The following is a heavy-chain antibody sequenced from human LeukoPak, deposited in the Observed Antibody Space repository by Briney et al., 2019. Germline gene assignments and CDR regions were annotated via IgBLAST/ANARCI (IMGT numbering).Heavy chain of an antibody. CDR2: IIPLFDTA. D-gene: IGHD2-15*01. Sequence: ASVKVSCKASGGTFSNYAISWVRQAPGQGLEWMGGIIPLFDTADYAQKFQGRLTITADESTSTAYMELSSLRPEDTAVYYCATSLVAGAHPGRDAFDIWGQGTMVTVSS. CDR1: GGTFSNYA. J-gene: IGHJ3*02. V-gene: IGHV1-69*13. CDR3: ATSLVAGAHPGRDAFDI.